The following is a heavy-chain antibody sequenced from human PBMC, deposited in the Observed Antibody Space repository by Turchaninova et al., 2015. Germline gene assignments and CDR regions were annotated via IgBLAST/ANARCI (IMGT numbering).Heavy chain of an antibody. CDR3: ARGLNSSSWYRDFDY. V-gene: IGHV4-34*01. Sequence: QVQLPQWGAGMLKPSGTLSLTRAVYGGSFSVYYLRWHRQPPGQGLEWIGEINHSGSTNYNPSLKSRVTISVDTSKNQFSLKLSSVTAADTAVYYCARGLNSSSWYRDFDYWGQGTLVTVSS. D-gene: IGHD6-13*01. J-gene: IGHJ4*02. CDR1: GGSFSVYY. CDR2: INHSGST.